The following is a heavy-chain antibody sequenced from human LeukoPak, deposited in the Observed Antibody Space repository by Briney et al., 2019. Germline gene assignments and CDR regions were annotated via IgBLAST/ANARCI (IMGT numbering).Heavy chain of an antibody. J-gene: IGHJ3*02. CDR1: GYTFTSYY. D-gene: IGHD5-24*01. V-gene: IGHV1-46*01. CDR2: INPSGGST. CDR3: ASPLWMATYAFDI. Sequence: GASVKVSCKASGYTFTSYYMHWVGQAPGQGLEWMGIINPSGGSTSYAQKFQGRVTMTRDTSTNTVYMELSSLRSEDTAVYYCASPLWMATYAFDIWGQGTMVTVSS.